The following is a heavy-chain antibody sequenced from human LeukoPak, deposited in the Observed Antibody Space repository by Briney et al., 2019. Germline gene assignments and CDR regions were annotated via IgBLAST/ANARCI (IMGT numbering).Heavy chain of an antibody. CDR1: GLTLISHA. V-gene: IGHV3-23*01. CDR3: AKDPSPREYYFDY. J-gene: IGHJ4*02. Sequence: PGGSLRLSCEAFGLTLISHAMTWVRQAPGKGLEWVSAVGGSGGATYYADSVKGRFTISRDNSKNTVYLEMNSLRAEDTAVYYCAKDPSPREYYFDYWGQGTLVTVSS. CDR2: VGGSGGAT. D-gene: IGHD3-10*01.